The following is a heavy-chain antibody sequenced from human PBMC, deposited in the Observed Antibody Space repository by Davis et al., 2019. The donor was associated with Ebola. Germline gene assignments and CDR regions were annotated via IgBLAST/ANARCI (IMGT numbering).Heavy chain of an antibody. J-gene: IGHJ6*02. V-gene: IGHV3-30*03. CDR2: ISYDGSKK. CDR1: GFTFSGYG. Sequence: GESLKISCTASGFTFSGYGMHWVRQAPGKGLEWVAFISYDGSKKSYSDSVKGRFTISRDNSNNTVYLQMNSLRAEDTAVYYCARGSRNMDVWGQGTTVTVSS. CDR3: ARGSRNMDV.